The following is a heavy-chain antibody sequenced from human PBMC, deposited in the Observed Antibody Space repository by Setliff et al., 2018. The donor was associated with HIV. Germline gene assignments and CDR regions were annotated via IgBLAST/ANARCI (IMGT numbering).Heavy chain of an antibody. V-gene: IGHV4-38-2*01. Sequence: SETLSLTCAVSGYSVSSGYYWGWIRQPPGKGLEWIGSFYHSGSTFYNPALKSRVTISLDTSKNQFSLKLRSVTAADTAVYYCVSGPLSGYGYYFDYWGQGALVTVS. CDR1: GYSVSSGYY. CDR3: VSGPLSGYGYYFDY. CDR2: FYHSGST. J-gene: IGHJ4*02. D-gene: IGHD3-3*01.